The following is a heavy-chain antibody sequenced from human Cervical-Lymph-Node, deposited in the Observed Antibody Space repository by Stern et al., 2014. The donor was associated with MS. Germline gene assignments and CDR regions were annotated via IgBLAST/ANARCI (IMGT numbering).Heavy chain of an antibody. CDR3: ARKSLRGMDV. D-gene: IGHD4-17*01. Sequence: QVQLVQSGAEVKEPGSSVKVSCKASGGTFSSYAISWVRQAPGQGLEWMGGIIPLFGTANYAQKFQGRVSLTADESTSTAYMERRSLRSEDTAVYYCARKSLRGMDVWGQGTTVTVSS. V-gene: IGHV1-69*01. CDR1: GGTFSSYA. J-gene: IGHJ6*02. CDR2: IIPLFGTA.